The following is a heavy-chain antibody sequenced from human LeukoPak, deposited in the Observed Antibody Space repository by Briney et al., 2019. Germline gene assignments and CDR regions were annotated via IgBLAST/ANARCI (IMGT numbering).Heavy chain of an antibody. Sequence: SVKVSCKASGGTFTSYAISWVRQAPGQGLEWMGGIIPIFGTANYAQKFQGRVTITADESTSTASMELSSLRSEDTAVYYCARDGYYDSSGYYYFDYWGQGTLVTVSS. D-gene: IGHD3-22*01. J-gene: IGHJ4*02. CDR2: IIPIFGTA. CDR1: GGTFTSYA. CDR3: ARDGYYDSSGYYYFDY. V-gene: IGHV1-69*13.